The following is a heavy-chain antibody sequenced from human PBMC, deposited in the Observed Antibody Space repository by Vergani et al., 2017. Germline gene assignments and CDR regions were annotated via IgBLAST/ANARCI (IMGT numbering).Heavy chain of an antibody. CDR2: ISYDGSNK. CDR3: ARGNSSGWIFDY. V-gene: IGHV3-30-3*01. J-gene: IGHJ4*02. CDR1: GFTFSSYA. D-gene: IGHD6-19*01. Sequence: QVQLVESGGGVVQPGRSLRLSCAASGFTFSSYAMHWVRQAPGKGLEWVAVISYDGSNKYYADSVKGRFTISRDNSKNTLYLQMNSLRAEDTAVYYCARGNSSGWIFDYWGQGTLVTVSS.